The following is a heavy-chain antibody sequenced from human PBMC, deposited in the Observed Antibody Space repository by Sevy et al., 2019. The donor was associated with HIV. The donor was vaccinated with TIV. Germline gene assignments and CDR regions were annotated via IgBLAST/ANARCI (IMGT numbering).Heavy chain of an antibody. CDR1: GFTFSSYA. V-gene: IGHV3-30-3*01. Sequence: GGSLRLSCAASGFTFSSYAMHWVRQAPGKGLEWVAVISYDGSNKYYADSVKGRFTISRDNSKNRLYLQMNSLRAEDTAVYYCARDSIYLGGMDVWGQGTTVTVSS. D-gene: IGHD3-3*02. CDR2: ISYDGSNK. CDR3: ARDSIYLGGMDV. J-gene: IGHJ6*02.